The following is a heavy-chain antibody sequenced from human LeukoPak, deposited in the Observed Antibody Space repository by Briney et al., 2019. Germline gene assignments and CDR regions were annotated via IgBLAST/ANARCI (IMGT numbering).Heavy chain of an antibody. D-gene: IGHD3-9*01. CDR2: IYDGGHT. CDR1: GFTVSVNY. CDR3: AKDILTGHDAFDI. J-gene: IGHJ3*02. V-gene: IGHV3-66*01. Sequence: PGGSLRLSCAASGFTVSVNYMSWVRQAPGTGLEWVSVIYDGGHTYYADSVKGRFTISRDNSENSLYLQMNSLRAEDTAVYYCAKDILTGHDAFDIWGQGTMVTVSS.